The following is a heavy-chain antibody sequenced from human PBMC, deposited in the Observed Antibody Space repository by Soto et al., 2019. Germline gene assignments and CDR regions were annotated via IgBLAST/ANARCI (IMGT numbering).Heavy chain of an antibody. CDR2: ISVDGSDK. D-gene: IGHD1-1*01. CDR3: AKALSPTPIGFLLDQ. Sequence: QVRLVESGGGVVQPGRSLRLSCAASGFTFSNYGLHWVRQTPGKGLEWVAVISVDGSDKYYADSVKGRFTISRDNSKNTRNLQMNSLRAEDTAVYYCAKALSPTPIGFLLDQWGQGTLVTVCS. CDR1: GFTFSNYG. V-gene: IGHV3-30*18. J-gene: IGHJ4*02.